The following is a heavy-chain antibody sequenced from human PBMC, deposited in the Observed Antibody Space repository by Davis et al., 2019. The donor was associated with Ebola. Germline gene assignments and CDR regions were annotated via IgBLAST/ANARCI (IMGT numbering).Heavy chain of an antibody. J-gene: IGHJ4*02. Sequence: GESLKIPCAASGFTFNNYAMNWVRQAPGKGLEWVSGISGSGDSTYYADSVKGRFTISRDNAKNSLYLQMNSLRAEDTAVYYCARGLYCSGGSCYSGLDYWGQGTPVTVSS. CDR2: ISGSGDST. CDR3: ARGLYCSGGSCYSGLDY. V-gene: IGHV3-23*01. D-gene: IGHD2-15*01. CDR1: GFTFNNYA.